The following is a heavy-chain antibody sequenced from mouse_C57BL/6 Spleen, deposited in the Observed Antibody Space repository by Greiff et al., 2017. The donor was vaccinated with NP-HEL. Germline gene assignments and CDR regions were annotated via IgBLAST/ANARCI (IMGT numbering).Heavy chain of an antibody. CDR1: GYTFTDYY. CDR2: IYPGSGNT. CDR3: ARCRDSSGLWFAY. J-gene: IGHJ3*01. V-gene: IGHV1-76*01. D-gene: IGHD3-2*02. Sequence: QVQLQQSGAELVRPGASVKLSCKASGYTFTDYYINWVKQRPGQGLEWIARIYPGSGNTYYNEKFKGKATLTAEKSSSTAYMQLSSLTSEDAAVYFCARCRDSSGLWFAYWGQGTLVTVSA.